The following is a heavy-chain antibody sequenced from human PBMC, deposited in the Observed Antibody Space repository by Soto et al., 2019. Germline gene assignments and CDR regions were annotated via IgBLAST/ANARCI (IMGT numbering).Heavy chain of an antibody. CDR1: AGSISSGGYY. CDR2: IHYSGRT. J-gene: IGHJ3*01. Sequence: SETLSLTCPVSAGSISSGGYYWNWIRQHPGKGLEGIGYIHYSGRTYYSPSLKSRVTISVDTSKNQFSLKLSSVTAADTAVYYWGTYTLHIDTGGAFDVWGQGTMVTVSS. V-gene: IGHV4-31*03. CDR3: GTYTLHIDTGGAFDV. D-gene: IGHD2-21*01.